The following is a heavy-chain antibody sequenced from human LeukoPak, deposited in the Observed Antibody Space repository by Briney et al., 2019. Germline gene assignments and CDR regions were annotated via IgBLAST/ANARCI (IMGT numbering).Heavy chain of an antibody. V-gene: IGHV6-1*01. Sequence: SQTLSLTCAISGDSVSSNSAAWTWIRQSPSRGLEWLGRTYYRSKWYNDYAVSVKSRITINPDTSKNQFSLQLNSVTPEDTAVYYCARDLYYYDSSGYSSTFDPWGQGTLVTVSS. CDR3: ARDLYYYDSSGYSSTFDP. CDR2: TYYRSKWYN. CDR1: GDSVSSNSAA. D-gene: IGHD3-22*01. J-gene: IGHJ5*02.